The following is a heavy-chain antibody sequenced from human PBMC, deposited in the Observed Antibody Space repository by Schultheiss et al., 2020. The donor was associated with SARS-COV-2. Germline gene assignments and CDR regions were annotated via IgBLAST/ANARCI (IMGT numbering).Heavy chain of an antibody. V-gene: IGHV3-30*06. CDR1: GFTFSDHY. J-gene: IGHJ4*02. Sequence: GGSLRLSCTASGFTFSDHYMDWVRQAPGKGLEWVAVISYDGSNKYYADSVKGRFTISRDNSKNTLYLQMNSLRAEDTAVYYCAREAGYYGSGSYLYYFDYWGQGTLVTVSS. CDR3: AREAGYYGSGSYLYYFDY. D-gene: IGHD3-10*01. CDR2: ISYDGSNK.